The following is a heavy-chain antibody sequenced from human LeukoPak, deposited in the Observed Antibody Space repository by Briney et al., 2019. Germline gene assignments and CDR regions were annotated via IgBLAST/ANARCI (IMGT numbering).Heavy chain of an antibody. CDR2: ISTSSSYI. V-gene: IGHV3-21*01. D-gene: IGHD1-26*01. CDR3: ARDPYSGSYGDYYYYYTDV. J-gene: IGHJ6*03. CDR1: GFTFSSYN. Sequence: PGGSLRLSCAASGFTFSSYNMKWVRQAPGKGLEWVSSISTSSSYIYYADSVKGRFTISRDNAKNSLYLQMNSLRAEDTAVYYCARDPYSGSYGDYYYYYTDVWGKGTTVTISS.